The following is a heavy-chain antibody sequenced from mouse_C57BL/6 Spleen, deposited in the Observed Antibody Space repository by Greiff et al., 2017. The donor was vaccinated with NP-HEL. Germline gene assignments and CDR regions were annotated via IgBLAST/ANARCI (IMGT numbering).Heavy chain of an antibody. CDR1: GYTFTSSW. V-gene: IGHV1-52*01. CDR2: IDPSDSDT. CDR3: ARGNYDYYFDY. Sequence: QLQQSGAELVRPGSSVKLSCKASGYTFTSSWMHWVKQRPIQGLEWIGNIDPSDSDTHSNQKFTDKATLTVDKSSSTAYMQLSSLTSEDSAVYYCARGNYDYYFDYWGQGTTLTVSS. J-gene: IGHJ2*01. D-gene: IGHD2-4*01.